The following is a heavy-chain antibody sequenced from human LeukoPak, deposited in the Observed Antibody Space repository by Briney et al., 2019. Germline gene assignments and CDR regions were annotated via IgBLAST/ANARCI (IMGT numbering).Heavy chain of an antibody. CDR2: ISSSSSYI. V-gene: IGHV3-21*01. Sequence: GGSLRLSCAASGFTFSSYSMNWIRQAPGKGLEWVSSISSSSSYIYYADSVKGRFTISRDNAKNSLYLQMNSLRAEDTAVYYCARGFSSGYQIYFDYWGQGTLVTVSS. CDR3: ARGFSSGYQIYFDY. CDR1: GFTFSSYS. D-gene: IGHD3-22*01. J-gene: IGHJ4*02.